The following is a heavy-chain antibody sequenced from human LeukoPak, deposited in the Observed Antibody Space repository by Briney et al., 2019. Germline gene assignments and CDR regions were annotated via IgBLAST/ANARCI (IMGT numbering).Heavy chain of an antibody. CDR2: MNPNSGNT. J-gene: IGHJ4*02. CDR3: ARGGYSSGWYKLDFDY. D-gene: IGHD6-19*01. CDR1: GYTFTSYD. Sequence: GASVKVSFKASGYTFTSYDINWGRPATGQGVGWMGWMNPNSGNTGYSQKFPGRGTITRNTSIRTAYMELSSLRSEDTAVYYCARGGYSSGWYKLDFDYWGQGTLVTVSS. V-gene: IGHV1-8*01.